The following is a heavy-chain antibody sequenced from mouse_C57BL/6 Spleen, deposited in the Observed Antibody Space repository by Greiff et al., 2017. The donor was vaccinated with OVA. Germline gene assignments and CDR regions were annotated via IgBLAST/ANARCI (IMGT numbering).Heavy chain of an antibody. CDR1: GYTFTSYW. J-gene: IGHJ3*01. D-gene: IGHD2-5*01. V-gene: IGHV1-69*01. CDR3: ARGAYYSNYEGAWFAY. CDR2: IDPSDSYT. Sequence: QVQLKQPGAELVMPGASVKLSCKASGYTFTSYWMHWVKQRPGQGLEWIGEIDPSDSYTNYNQKFKGKSTLTVDKSSSTAYMQLSSLTSEDSAVYYCARGAYYSNYEGAWFAYWGQGTLVTVSA.